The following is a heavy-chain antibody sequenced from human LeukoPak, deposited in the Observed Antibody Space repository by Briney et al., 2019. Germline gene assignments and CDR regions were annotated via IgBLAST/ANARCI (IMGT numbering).Heavy chain of an antibody. CDR1: GYTFTSHY. Sequence: GASVKVSCKASGYTFTSHYMHWVRQAPGQGLEWMGLINPSGSSTLYAQKFQGRVTMTRDMSTTTDYMELSSLRSEDTAVYYCARDNSVGDIACWFDPWGQGTLVTVSS. J-gene: IGHJ5*02. CDR3: ARDNSVGDIACWFDP. CDR2: INPSGSST. V-gene: IGHV1-46*01. D-gene: IGHD3-16*02.